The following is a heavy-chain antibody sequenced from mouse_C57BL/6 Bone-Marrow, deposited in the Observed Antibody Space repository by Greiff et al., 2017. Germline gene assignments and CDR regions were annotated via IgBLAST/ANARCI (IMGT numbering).Heavy chain of an antibody. D-gene: IGHD6-1*01. CDR2: IWSDGST. CDR3: ARQGSYYWYFDV. V-gene: IGHV2-6-1*01. CDR1: GFSLTSYG. J-gene: IGHJ1*03. Sequence: QVQLKESGPGLVAPSQSLSITCTVSGFSLTSYGVHWVRQPPGKGLEWLVVIWSDGSTTYNSALKSRLSISKDNSNNQVLLKMNSLQTDDTAMYYCARQGSYYWYFDVWGTGTTVTVSS.